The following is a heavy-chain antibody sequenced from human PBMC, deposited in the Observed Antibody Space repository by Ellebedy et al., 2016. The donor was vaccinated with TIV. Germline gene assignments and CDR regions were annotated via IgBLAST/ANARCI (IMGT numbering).Heavy chain of an antibody. CDR3: TTDSICSGGSCYSVYPDY. V-gene: IGHV3-15*01. J-gene: IGHJ4*02. D-gene: IGHD2-15*01. Sequence: GGSLRLXCAASGFTFSNAWMSWVRQAPGKGLEWVGRIKSKTDGGTTDYAAPVKGRFTISRDDSKNTLYLQMNSLKTEDTAVYYCTTDSICSGGSCYSVYPDYWGQGTLVTVSS. CDR1: GFTFSNAW. CDR2: IKSKTDGGTT.